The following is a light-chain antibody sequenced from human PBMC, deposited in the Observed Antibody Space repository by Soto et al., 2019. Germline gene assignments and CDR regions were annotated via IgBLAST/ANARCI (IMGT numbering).Light chain of an antibody. J-gene: IGKJ3*01. CDR1: QSVLYSSINKNY. CDR3: QQYFSAPFT. Sequence: DIVMTQSPDYLAVSLGERATINCKSSQSVLYSSINKNYLAWYQQKPGQPPRLLIYWASGRESGVPDRFSGSGSGTDFTLTISSLQAEDVAVYYCQQYFSAPFTFGPGTKVDIK. V-gene: IGKV4-1*01. CDR2: WAS.